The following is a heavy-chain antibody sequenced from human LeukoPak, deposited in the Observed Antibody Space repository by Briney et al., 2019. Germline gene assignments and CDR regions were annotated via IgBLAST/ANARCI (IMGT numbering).Heavy chain of an antibody. CDR2: ISGSGGKT. D-gene: IGHD3-22*01. CDR1: GFTFSSYA. Sequence: GGSLRLSCAAPGFTFSSYAMTWVRQAPGKGLEWVSGISGSGGKTNYAASVKGRFTISRDNSKNTLFLQMNSLRAEDTAVYYCARDWSFYDSSGYHYWGQGTLVTVSS. CDR3: ARDWSFYDSSGYHY. J-gene: IGHJ4*02. V-gene: IGHV3-23*01.